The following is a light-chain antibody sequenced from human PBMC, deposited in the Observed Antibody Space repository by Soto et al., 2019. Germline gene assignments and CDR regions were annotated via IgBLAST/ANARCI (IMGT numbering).Light chain of an antibody. CDR2: EVS. CDR1: SSDVGGYNY. CDR3: SSYTSSSTL. V-gene: IGLV2-14*01. J-gene: IGLJ1*01. Sequence: QSVLTQPASVSGSPGQSITISCTGTSSDVGGYNYVSWYQQHPGKAPKLMIYEVSNRPSGVSSRFSGSKSGNTASLTISGLQAEDEANYYCSSYTSSSTLVGTGTKLTVL.